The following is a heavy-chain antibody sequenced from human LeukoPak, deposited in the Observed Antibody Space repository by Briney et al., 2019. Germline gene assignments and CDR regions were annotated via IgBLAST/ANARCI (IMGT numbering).Heavy chain of an antibody. CDR3: AKDGVVGVVVPAAISF. J-gene: IGHJ3*01. CDR1: GFTFSSYD. Sequence: PGGSLRLSCAASGFTFSSYDMSWVRQAPGKGLEWVSAISGSGGSTYYADSVKGRFTISRDNSKNTLYLQMNSLRAEDTAVYYCAKDGVVGVVVPAAISFWGQGTMVTVSS. D-gene: IGHD2-2*02. CDR2: ISGSGGST. V-gene: IGHV3-23*01.